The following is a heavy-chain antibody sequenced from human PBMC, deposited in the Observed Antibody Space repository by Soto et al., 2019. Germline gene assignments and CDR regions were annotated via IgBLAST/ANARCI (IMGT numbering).Heavy chain of an antibody. CDR1: GGTFSSYA. CDR3: ARARIQLWLDYYGMDV. J-gene: IGHJ6*02. Sequence: QVQLVQSGAEVKKPGSSGKVSCKASGGTFSSYAISWVRQAPGQGLEWMGGIIPIFGTANYAQKFQGRVTITADESTSTAYMELSSLRSEDTAVYYCARARIQLWLDYYGMDVWGQGTTVTVSS. CDR2: IIPIFGTA. V-gene: IGHV1-69*01. D-gene: IGHD5-18*01.